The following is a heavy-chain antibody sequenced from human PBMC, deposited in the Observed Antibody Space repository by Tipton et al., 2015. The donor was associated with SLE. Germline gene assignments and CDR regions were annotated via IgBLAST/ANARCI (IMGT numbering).Heavy chain of an antibody. CDR3: VREHHPRITVFGADC. CDR2: ISYSGST. CDR1: FGSVSSSSYY. Sequence: TLSLTCTVSFGSVSSSSYYWGWIRQPPGKGLEWIGSISYSGSTHYNPSLQRRVTISVDTSKNQFSLQLSSVTAADTAVYYCVREHHPRITVFGADCWGQGTLVTVPS. V-gene: IGHV4-39*02. J-gene: IGHJ4*02. D-gene: IGHD3-3*01.